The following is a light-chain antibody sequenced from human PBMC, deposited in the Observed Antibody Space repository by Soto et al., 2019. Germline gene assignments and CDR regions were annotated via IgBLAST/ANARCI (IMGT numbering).Light chain of an antibody. Sequence: EIVLTQSPGTLSLSPGERATLSXXASQSVSNNYLAWYQQKSGQAPRLLIYGASNRATGIPDRFSGSGSGTDFTLTISRLEPEDFAVYYCQQYGSSGTFGQGTKVDI. J-gene: IGKJ1*01. CDR2: GAS. CDR3: QQYGSSGT. CDR1: QSVSNNY. V-gene: IGKV3-20*01.